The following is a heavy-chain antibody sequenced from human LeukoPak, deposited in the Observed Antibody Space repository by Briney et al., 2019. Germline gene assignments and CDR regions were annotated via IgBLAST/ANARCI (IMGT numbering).Heavy chain of an antibody. CDR3: ASRSGGSYPYYFDY. CDR1: GGSISSYY. J-gene: IGHJ4*02. V-gene: IGHV4-59*08. CDR2: IYYSGST. D-gene: IGHD1-26*01. Sequence: SETLSLTCTVSGGSISSYYWSWIRQPPGKGLEWIGYIYYSGSTNYNPSLKSRVTISVDTSKNQFSLKLSSVTAADTAVYYCASRSGGSYPYYFDYWGQGTLVTVSS.